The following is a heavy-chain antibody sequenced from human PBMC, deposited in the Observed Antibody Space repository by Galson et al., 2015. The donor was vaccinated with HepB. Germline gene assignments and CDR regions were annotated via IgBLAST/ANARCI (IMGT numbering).Heavy chain of an antibody. J-gene: IGHJ4*02. CDR2: FDPEDGET. CDR1: GYTLTELS. V-gene: IGHV1-24*01. D-gene: IGHD3-16*02. Sequence: SVKVSCKVSGYTLTELSMHWVRQAPGKGLEWMGGFDPEDGETIYAQKFQGRVTMTEDTSTDTAYMELSSLRSEDTAVYYCATDLRITFGGVIPWGNWGQGTLVTVSS. CDR3: ATDLRITFGGVIPWGN.